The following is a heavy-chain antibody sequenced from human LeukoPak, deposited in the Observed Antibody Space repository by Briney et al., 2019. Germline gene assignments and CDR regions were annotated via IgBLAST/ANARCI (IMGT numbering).Heavy chain of an antibody. CDR1: GYSISSGYY. CDR3: ARTEVVPAASDY. D-gene: IGHD2-2*01. J-gene: IGHJ4*02. CDR2: IYHSGST. V-gene: IGHV4-38-2*02. Sequence: PSETLSLTCTVSGYSISSGYYWGWIRQPPRKGQEWIGSIYHSGSTYYNPSLKSRVTISVDTSKNQFSLKLSSVTAADTAVYYCARTEVVPAASDYRGQGTLVTVSS.